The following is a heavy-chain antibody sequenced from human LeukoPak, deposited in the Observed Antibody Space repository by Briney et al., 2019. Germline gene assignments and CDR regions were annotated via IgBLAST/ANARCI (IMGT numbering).Heavy chain of an antibody. Sequence: ASVKVSCKASGYTFTGYYMHWVRQAPGQGLAWMGIINPSGGSTSYAQKFQGRVTMTRDTSTSTVYMELSSLRSEDTAVYYCARGSVVGWLLTYYYYYGMDVWGQGTTVTVSS. CDR1: GYTFTGYY. CDR2: INPSGGST. D-gene: IGHD3-3*01. CDR3: ARGSVVGWLLTYYYYYGMDV. V-gene: IGHV1-46*01. J-gene: IGHJ6*02.